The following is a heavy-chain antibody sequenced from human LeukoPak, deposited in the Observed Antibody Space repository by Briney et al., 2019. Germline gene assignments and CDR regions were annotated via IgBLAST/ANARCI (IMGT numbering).Heavy chain of an antibody. V-gene: IGHV4-34*01. D-gene: IGHD1-14*01. CDR3: ARHEDHRTFDY. CDR1: GGSLSGYY. Sequence: PSETLSLTCAVYGGSLSGYYWSWIRQPPGKGLEWIGEINHSGSTNYNPSLKSRVTISVDTSKNQFSLKLSSVTAADTAVYYCARHEDHRTFDYWGQGTLVTVSS. J-gene: IGHJ4*02. CDR2: INHSGST.